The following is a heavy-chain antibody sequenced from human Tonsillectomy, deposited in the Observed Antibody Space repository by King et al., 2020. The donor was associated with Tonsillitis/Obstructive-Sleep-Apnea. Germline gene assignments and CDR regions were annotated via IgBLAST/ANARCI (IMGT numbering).Heavy chain of an antibody. CDR2: INHSGST. D-gene: IGHD2-2*01. Sequence: VQLQQWGAGLLKPSETLSLTCAVYGGSFSGYYWSWIRQPPGKGLEWIGEINHSGSTNYNPSLKSRVTISVDTSKNQFSLKLSSVTAADTAVYYCARGSRVVLVPAAMKYYYMDVWGKGTTVTVSS. V-gene: IGHV4-34*01. CDR3: ARGSRVVLVPAAMKYYYMDV. CDR1: GGSFSGYY. J-gene: IGHJ6*03.